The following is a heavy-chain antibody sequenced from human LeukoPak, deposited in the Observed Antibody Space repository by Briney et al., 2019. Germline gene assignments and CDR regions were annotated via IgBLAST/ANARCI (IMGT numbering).Heavy chain of an antibody. V-gene: IGHV3-30*04. CDR3: ARHYDILTGYYMTPFDY. CDR1: GFTFSSYA. Sequence: QLWGALRLSCAASGFTFSSYAMHWVRQAPGKGLEWVAVISYDGSNKYYADSVKGRFTISRDNSKNTLYLQMNSLRAEDTAVYYCARHYDILTGYYMTPFDYWGQGTLVTVSS. J-gene: IGHJ4*02. D-gene: IGHD3-9*01. CDR2: ISYDGSNK.